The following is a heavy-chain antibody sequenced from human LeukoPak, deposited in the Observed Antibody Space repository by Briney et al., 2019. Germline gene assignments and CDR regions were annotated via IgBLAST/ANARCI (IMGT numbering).Heavy chain of an antibody. D-gene: IGHD6-13*01. CDR3: ARLVPAAVRFGPLGY. CDR1: GYSFTSYW. CDR2: IYPGDSDT. J-gene: IGHJ4*02. V-gene: IGHV5-51*01. Sequence: GESLKISCKGSGYSFTSYWIGWVRQMPGKGLEWMGIIYPGDSDTRYSPSFQGQVTISADKSISIAYLQWSGLKASDTAMYYCARLVPAAVRFGPLGYWGQGTLVTVSS.